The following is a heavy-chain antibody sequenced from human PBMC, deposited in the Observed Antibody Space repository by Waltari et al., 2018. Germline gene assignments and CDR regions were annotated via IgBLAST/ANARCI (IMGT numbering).Heavy chain of an antibody. CDR2: SRSRARNYVT. CDR3: ARDLDGDSNLDY. CDR1: VVPSHDYD. J-gene: IGHJ4*02. Sequence: EVQLVESGGGLVQPGGSLGSPLAAPVVPSHDYDMDWVRQAPDTRLEWVGRSRSRARNYVTEYAASVKGRFNIFRDDSENSVHLQMTSLKMEDTAVYYCARDLDGDSNLDYWGQGTRVAVSS. D-gene: IGHD2-21*02. V-gene: IGHV3-72*01.